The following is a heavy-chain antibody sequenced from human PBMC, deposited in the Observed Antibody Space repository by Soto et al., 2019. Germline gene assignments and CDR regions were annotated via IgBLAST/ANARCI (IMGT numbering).Heavy chain of an antibody. Sequence: QVKLVQSGAEVKMPGASVKVSCQASGYIFTINGISWVRQAPGQGLEWLGWISANSGNTNYAQNVQDRVILTTNTSTATAYMELRSLRSDDTAVYYCARKRNHGLDNWGQGTLVTVSS. CDR3: ARKRNHGLDN. CDR2: ISANSGNT. CDR1: GYIFTING. J-gene: IGHJ4*02. D-gene: IGHD4-17*01. V-gene: IGHV1-18*01.